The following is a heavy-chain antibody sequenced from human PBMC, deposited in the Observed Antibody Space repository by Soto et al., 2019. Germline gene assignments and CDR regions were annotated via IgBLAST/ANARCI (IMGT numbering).Heavy chain of an antibody. CDR1: GYSFTSYW. J-gene: IGHJ4*02. Sequence: GESLKISCKGSGYSFTSYWIGWVRQMPGKGLEWMGIIYPGDSDTRYSPSFQGQVTISADKSISTAYLQWSSLKASDTAMYYCASGSRYCSGGSCLYFDYWGQGTLVTVSS. CDR3: ASGSRYCSGGSCLYFDY. CDR2: IYPGDSDT. D-gene: IGHD2-15*01. V-gene: IGHV5-51*01.